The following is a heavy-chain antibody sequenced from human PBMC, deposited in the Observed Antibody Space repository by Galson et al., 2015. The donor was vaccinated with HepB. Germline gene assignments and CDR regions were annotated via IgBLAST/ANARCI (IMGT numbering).Heavy chain of an antibody. V-gene: IGHV3-30*04. J-gene: IGHJ4*02. CDR3: ARDRGPGFGYDYVWGSYRPLDY. D-gene: IGHD3-16*02. CDR1: GFTFSSYA. Sequence: SLRLSCAASGFTFSSYAMHWVRQAPGKGPEWVAVISYDGSNKYYADSVKGRFTISRDNSKNTLYLQMNSLRAEDTAVYYCARDRGPGFGYDYVWGSYRPLDYWGQGTLVTVSS. CDR2: ISYDGSNK.